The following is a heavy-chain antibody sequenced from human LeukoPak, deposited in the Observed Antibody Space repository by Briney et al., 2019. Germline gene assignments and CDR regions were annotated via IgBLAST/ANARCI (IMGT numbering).Heavy chain of an antibody. CDR1: GFTFSSYA. V-gene: IGHV3-23*01. D-gene: IGHD4-23*01. CDR3: ARATVVSPNY. Sequence: PGGSLRLSCAASGFTFSSYAMSWVRQAPGKGLEWVSAISGSGGSTYYADSVKGRFTISRDNAKNSLYLQMNSLRAEDTAVYYCARATVVSPNYWGQGTLVTVSS. J-gene: IGHJ4*02. CDR2: ISGSGGST.